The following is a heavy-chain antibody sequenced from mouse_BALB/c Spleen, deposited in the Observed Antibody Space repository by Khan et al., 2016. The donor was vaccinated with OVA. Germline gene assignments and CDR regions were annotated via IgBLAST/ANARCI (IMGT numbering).Heavy chain of an antibody. CDR2: ISFDGNN. J-gene: IGHJ2*01. Sequence: EVQLVESGPGLVKPSQSLSLTCSVTGYSITSGYYWNWIRQFPRNKLEWMGYISFDGNNNYNPSLKNRISITRDTSKNQFFLKLNSVTTEDTATYCCARGWLVKVDYWGQGTTLTVSS. V-gene: IGHV3-6*02. CDR3: ARGWLVKVDY. D-gene: IGHD2-3*01. CDR1: GYSITSGYY.